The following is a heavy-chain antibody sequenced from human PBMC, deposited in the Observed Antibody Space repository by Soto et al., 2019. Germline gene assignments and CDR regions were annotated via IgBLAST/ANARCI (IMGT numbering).Heavy chain of an antibody. Sequence: GGSLRLPCAASGFTFGDYYMSWIRQAPGKGLEWVSYISSSGSSTYYVDSVRGRFTISRDNAKNSLYLQMDSLGAEDTAVCYCARAAAARHAAWYWGQGTLVTVSS. V-gene: IGHV3-11*01. CDR1: GFTFGDYY. CDR3: ARAAAARHAAWY. D-gene: IGHD6-6*01. CDR2: ISSSGSST. J-gene: IGHJ4*02.